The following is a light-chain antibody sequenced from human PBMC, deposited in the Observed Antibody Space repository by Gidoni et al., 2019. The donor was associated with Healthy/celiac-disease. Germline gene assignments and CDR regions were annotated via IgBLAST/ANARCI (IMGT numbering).Light chain of an antibody. Sequence: DIQMTQSPSSLSASVGDRVTITCRASQSISSYLNWYQQKPGNAPKLLIYAASSLQRGFPSMFSCSGAGTDFTLTISSQQPEDFATYYCQQSYSTPYTFGQGTKLEIK. J-gene: IGKJ2*01. V-gene: IGKV1-39*01. CDR3: QQSYSTPYT. CDR1: QSISSY. CDR2: AAS.